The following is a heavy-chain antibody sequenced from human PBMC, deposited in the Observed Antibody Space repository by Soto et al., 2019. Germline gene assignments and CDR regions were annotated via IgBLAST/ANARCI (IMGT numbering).Heavy chain of an antibody. D-gene: IGHD1-26*01. V-gene: IGHV4-34*01. Sequence: QVQLQQWGAGLLKPSETLSLTCAVYGGSFSGYYWSWIRQPPGKGLEWIGEINHSGSTNYNPSLKSRVTISVDTSKNQFSLKLSSVTAADTAVYYCARSTRIVGATKGRAFDIWGQGTMVTVSS. CDR1: GGSFSGYY. CDR2: INHSGST. CDR3: ARSTRIVGATKGRAFDI. J-gene: IGHJ3*02.